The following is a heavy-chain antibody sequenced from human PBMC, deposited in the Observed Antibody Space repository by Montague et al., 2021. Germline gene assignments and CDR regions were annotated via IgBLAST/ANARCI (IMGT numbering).Heavy chain of an antibody. D-gene: IGHD7-27*01. J-gene: IGHJ4*02. CDR1: GFTFSSSE. CDR3: ARDRDFVNGNWGYYFDF. CDR2: IYSSGSPI. V-gene: IGHV3-48*03. Sequence: SLRLSCAASGFTFSSSEMIWVRLAPGKGLEWLAYIYSSGSPILYADSVKGRFTISRDNDKNSLYLQMNSLRAEDTALYYCARDRDFVNGNWGYYFDFWGQGTLVTVSS.